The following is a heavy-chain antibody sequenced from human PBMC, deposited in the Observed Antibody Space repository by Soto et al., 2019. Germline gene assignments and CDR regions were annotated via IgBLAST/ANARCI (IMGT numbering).Heavy chain of an antibody. CDR1: GFTFGSDG. CDR3: AKDNSQTHYYDSSGYYYTEYFQP. J-gene: IGHJ1*01. Sequence: PGGSLRLWCAASGFTFGSDGMHWVRQAPGKGLEWVAVISYDGSNKYYADSVKGRFTISRDNSKNTLYLQMNSLRAEDTAVYYCAKDNSQTHYYDSSGYYYTEYFQPWGQGT. D-gene: IGHD3-22*01. V-gene: IGHV3-30*18. CDR2: ISYDGSNK.